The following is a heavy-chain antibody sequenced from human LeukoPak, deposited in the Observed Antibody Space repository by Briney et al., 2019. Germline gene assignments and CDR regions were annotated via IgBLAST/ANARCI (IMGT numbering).Heavy chain of an antibody. J-gene: IGHJ4*02. CDR1: GFTFTSSA. V-gene: IGHV1-58*01. CDR3: AADPNFSNYYDSSGYYYH. CDR2: IVVGSGNT. D-gene: IGHD3-22*01. Sequence: GTSVKVSCKASGFTFTSSAVQWVRQARGQRLEWIGWIVVGSGNTNYAQKFQERVTITRDMSTSTAYMELSGLRSEDTAVYYCAADPNFSNYYDSSGYYYHWGQGTLVTVSS.